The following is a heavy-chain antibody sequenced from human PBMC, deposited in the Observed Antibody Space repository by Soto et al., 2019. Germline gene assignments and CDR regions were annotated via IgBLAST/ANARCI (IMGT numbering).Heavy chain of an antibody. CDR2: IDPSDSRT. V-gene: IGHV5-10-1*01. J-gene: IGHJ5*02. CDR3: VRLVSQDVDP. D-gene: IGHD6-6*01. Sequence: XESLKISWKGSGYSFPHYWIIWVRQMPGKGLEWMGRIDPSDSRTNYSPSFQGHVTMSVDKSINTAYLQWSSLKASDTAMYYCVRLVSQDVDPWGQGTLVTVSS. CDR1: GYSFPHYW.